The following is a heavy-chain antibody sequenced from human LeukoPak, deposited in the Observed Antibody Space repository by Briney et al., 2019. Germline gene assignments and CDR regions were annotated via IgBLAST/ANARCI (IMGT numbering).Heavy chain of an antibody. V-gene: IGHV4-4*07. CDR3: ARVDLRAAYFDY. CDR2: IYTSGST. Sequence: SETLSLTCTVSGGSISSYYWSWIRQPAGKGLEWIGRIYTSGSTGYNPSLKSRVTMSVDTSKNQFSLKLSSVTAADAAVYYCARVDLRAAYFDYWGQGTLVTVSS. CDR1: GGSISSYY. J-gene: IGHJ4*02. D-gene: IGHD2-15*01.